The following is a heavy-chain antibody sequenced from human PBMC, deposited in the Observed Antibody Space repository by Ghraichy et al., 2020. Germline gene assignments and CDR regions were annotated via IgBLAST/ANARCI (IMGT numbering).Heavy chain of an antibody. CDR3: ARGGHSYGMGGAVDI. J-gene: IGHJ3*02. D-gene: IGHD5-18*01. V-gene: IGHV4-59*01. CDR1: GGSISSYY. Sequence: SETLPLTCTVSGGSISSYYWSWIRQPPGKGLEWIGYIYYSGSTNYNPSLKSRVTISVDTSKNQFSLKLSSVTAADTAVYYCARGGHSYGMGGAVDIWGQGTMVTVSS. CDR2: IYYSGST.